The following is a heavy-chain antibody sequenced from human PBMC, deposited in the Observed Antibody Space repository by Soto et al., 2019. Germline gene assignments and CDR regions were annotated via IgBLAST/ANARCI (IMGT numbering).Heavy chain of an antibody. CDR3: ARAYSSGWYHHPSRSYYYYGMDV. V-gene: IGHV1-69*01. CDR2: IIPIFGTA. Sequence: QVHLVQSGAEVKKPRSSVKVSCKASGGTFSSYAISWVRQAPGQGLEWMGGIIPIFGTANYAQKFQGRFTITADESTSTAYMELSSLRSEDTAVYYCARAYSSGWYHHPSRSYYYYGMDVWGKGSTVTVAS. CDR1: GGTFSSYA. J-gene: IGHJ6*04. D-gene: IGHD6-19*01.